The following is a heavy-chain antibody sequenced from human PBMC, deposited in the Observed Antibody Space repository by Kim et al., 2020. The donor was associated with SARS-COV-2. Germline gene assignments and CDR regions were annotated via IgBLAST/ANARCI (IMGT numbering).Heavy chain of an antibody. D-gene: IGHD3-10*01. CDR2: INPDGTST. Sequence: GGSLRLSCAASGFTFSDSLMGWVRQTAGGGLLWVARINPDGTSTYYPDSVKGRFAISRDNSKNTLYLQMNSLRTEDTAVYYCFRGGVDFWGQGTLVTVSS. CDR1: GFTFSDSL. V-gene: IGHV3-74*01. CDR3: FRGGVDF. J-gene: IGHJ4*02.